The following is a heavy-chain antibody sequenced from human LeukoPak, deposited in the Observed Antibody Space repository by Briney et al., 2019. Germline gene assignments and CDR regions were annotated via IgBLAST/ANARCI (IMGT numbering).Heavy chain of an antibody. V-gene: IGHV5-10-1*01. J-gene: IGHJ4*02. CDR3: ARQKATVTPPFDY. D-gene: IGHD4-17*01. CDR1: GYSFTSYW. CDR2: IDPSDSYT. Sequence: GESQRISCKGSGYSFTSYWISWVRQMPGKGLEWMGRIDPSDSYTNYSPSFQGHVTISADKSISTAYLQWSSLKASDTAMYYCARQKATVTPPFDYWGQGTLVTVSS.